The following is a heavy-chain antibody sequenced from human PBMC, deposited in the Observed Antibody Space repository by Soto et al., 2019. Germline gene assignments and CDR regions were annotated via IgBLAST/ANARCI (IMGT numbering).Heavy chain of an antibody. D-gene: IGHD4-17*01. V-gene: IGHV3-33*01. Sequence: GGSLRLSCAASGFTFSSYGMHWVRQAPGKGLEWVAVIWYDGSNKYYADSVKGRFTISRDNSKNTLYLQMNSLRAEDTAVYYCATDPPPPLGQGTTDTDYFDYWGQGTLVTVSS. CDR2: IWYDGSNK. CDR3: ATDPPPPLGQGTTDTDYFDY. J-gene: IGHJ4*02. CDR1: GFTFSSYG.